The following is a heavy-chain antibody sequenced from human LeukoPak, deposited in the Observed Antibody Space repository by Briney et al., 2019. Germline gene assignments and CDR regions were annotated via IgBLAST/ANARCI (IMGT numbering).Heavy chain of an antibody. CDR1: DFNVSTLY. CDR2: IYGAGIT. V-gene: IGHV3-53*01. Sequence: GGSLRLSCAASDFNVSTLYMSWVRQAPGRGLEWVSVIYGAGITNYADSVKGRFTISRDKSENTVHLEINNLRPEDTALYYCARTGWGAYGMDVWGPGTTVIVS. D-gene: IGHD1-26*01. J-gene: IGHJ6*02. CDR3: ARTGWGAYGMDV.